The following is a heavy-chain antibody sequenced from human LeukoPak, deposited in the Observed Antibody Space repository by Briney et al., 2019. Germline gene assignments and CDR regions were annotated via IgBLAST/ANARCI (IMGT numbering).Heavy chain of an antibody. CDR1: GFTFSSYW. CDR3: ARDLEEYSSSWSVYYDYYYMDV. CDR2: INSDGSST. Sequence: GGSLRLSCAASGFTFSSYWMHWVRQAPGKGLVWVLRINSDGSSTSYADSVKGRFTISRDNAKNTLYLQMNSLRAEDTAVYYCARDLEEYSSSWSVYYDYYYMDVWGKGTTVTVSS. J-gene: IGHJ6*03. D-gene: IGHD6-13*01. V-gene: IGHV3-74*01.